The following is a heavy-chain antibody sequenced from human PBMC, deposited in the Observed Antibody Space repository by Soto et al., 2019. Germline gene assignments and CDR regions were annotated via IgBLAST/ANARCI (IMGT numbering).Heavy chain of an antibody. Sequence: SVKVSCKASGGTFSSYAISWVRQAPGQGLEWMGGIIPIFGTANYAQKFQGRVTITADESTSAAYMELSSLRSEDTAVYYCARWSRDSSGYLFPFGDAFDIWGQGTMVTVSS. CDR1: GGTFSSYA. D-gene: IGHD3-22*01. CDR2: IIPIFGTA. J-gene: IGHJ3*02. V-gene: IGHV1-69*13. CDR3: ARWSRDSSGYLFPFGDAFDI.